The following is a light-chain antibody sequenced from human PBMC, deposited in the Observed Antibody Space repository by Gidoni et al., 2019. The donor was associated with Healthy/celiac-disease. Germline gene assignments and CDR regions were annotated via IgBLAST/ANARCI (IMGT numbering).Light chain of an antibody. CDR1: QGVLYSSNNKNY. Sequence: DIVMTQSPDSLAVSLGERATINCKSSQGVLYSSNNKNYLAWYQQKPGQPPKLLISWASTRESGVPDRFSGSGSGTDFTLTISSLQAEDVAVYYCQQYYSTPQTFGQGTKLEIK. V-gene: IGKV4-1*01. J-gene: IGKJ2*01. CDR3: QQYYSTPQT. CDR2: WAS.